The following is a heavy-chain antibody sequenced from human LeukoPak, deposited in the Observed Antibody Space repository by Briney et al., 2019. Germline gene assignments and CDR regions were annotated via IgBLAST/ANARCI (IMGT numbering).Heavy chain of an antibody. V-gene: IGHV1-69*04. CDR3: ARRGYCSSTSCYEEDYYGMDV. J-gene: IGHJ6*02. Sequence: SVKVSCTASGGTFSSYAISWVRQAPGQGLEWMGRIIPILGIANYAQKFQGRVTITTDKSTSTAYMELSSLRSEDTAVYYCARRGYCSSTSCYEEDYYGMDVWGQGTTVTVSS. D-gene: IGHD2-2*01. CDR1: GGTFSSYA. CDR2: IIPILGIA.